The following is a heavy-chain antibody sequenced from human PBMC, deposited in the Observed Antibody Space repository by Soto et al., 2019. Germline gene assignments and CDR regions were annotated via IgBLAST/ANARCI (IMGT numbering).Heavy chain of an antibody. D-gene: IGHD1-26*01. J-gene: IGHJ4*02. V-gene: IGHV3-53*01. Sequence: GGSLRLSCVASGFTVSTNYVSWVRQAPGKGLEWVSVIYSGGNTYYADSVKGRFTISRDSSKNTVDLQMNSLRAEDTAVYFCARASGSRAFDYWGKGTLVPVSS. CDR1: GFTVSTNY. CDR2: IYSGGNT. CDR3: ARASGSRAFDY.